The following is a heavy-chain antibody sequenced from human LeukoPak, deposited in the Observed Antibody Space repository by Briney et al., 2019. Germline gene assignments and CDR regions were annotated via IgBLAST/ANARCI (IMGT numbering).Heavy chain of an antibody. CDR2: ISSSSYI. V-gene: IGHV3-21*01. CDR3: AGTLYSGYGLGSLGAFDI. Sequence: GGSLRLSCAASGFTFSAYSMNWVRQAPGKGLEWVSSISSSSYIYYADSVKGRFTISRDNAKNSLYLQMNSLRAEDTAVYYCAGTLYSGYGLGSLGAFDIWGQGIMVTVSS. D-gene: IGHD5-12*01. CDR1: GFTFSAYS. J-gene: IGHJ3*02.